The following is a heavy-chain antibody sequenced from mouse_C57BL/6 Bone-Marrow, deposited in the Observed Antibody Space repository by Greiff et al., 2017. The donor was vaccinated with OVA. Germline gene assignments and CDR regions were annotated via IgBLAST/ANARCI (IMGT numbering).Heavy chain of an antibody. V-gene: IGHV10-3*01. CDR1: GFTFNTYA. CDR2: IRSKSSNYAT. J-gene: IGHJ2*01. CDR3: VRDGATVAPFDY. Sequence: EAGGGLVQPTGSLKLSCAASGFTFNTYAMHWVRQAPGKGLEWVARIRSKSSNYATYYADSVKDRFTISRDDSQSMLYLQMNNLKTEDTAMYYCVRDGATVAPFDYWGQGTTLTVSS. D-gene: IGHD1-1*01.